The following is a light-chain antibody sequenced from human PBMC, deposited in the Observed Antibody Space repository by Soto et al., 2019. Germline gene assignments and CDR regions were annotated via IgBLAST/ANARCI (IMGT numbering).Light chain of an antibody. CDR3: RAYTSSDTGV. V-gene: IGLV2-14*01. CDR1: SSDVGGYNY. Sequence: SALTQPASVSGSPGQSITISCTGSSSDVGGYNYVSWYQQHPGKAPKLMIYEVNYLPSGVSNRFSGSKSGNTASLTISGLQAEDEADYYCRAYTSSDTGVFGTGTQLTVL. CDR2: EVN. J-gene: IGLJ1*01.